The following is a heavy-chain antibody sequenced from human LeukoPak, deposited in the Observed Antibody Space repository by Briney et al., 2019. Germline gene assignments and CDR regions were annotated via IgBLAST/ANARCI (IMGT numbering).Heavy chain of an antibody. CDR1: GGSITNYY. Sequence: KSSETLSLTCTVSGGSITNYYWSWIRQPPGEGLEWIGYIYYSGSTNYNPSLKSRVTISVDTSKNQFSLKLSSVTAADTAVYYCARGLIAAAGNFDYWGQGTLVTVSS. CDR2: IYYSGST. V-gene: IGHV4-59*01. D-gene: IGHD6-13*01. CDR3: ARGLIAAAGNFDY. J-gene: IGHJ4*02.